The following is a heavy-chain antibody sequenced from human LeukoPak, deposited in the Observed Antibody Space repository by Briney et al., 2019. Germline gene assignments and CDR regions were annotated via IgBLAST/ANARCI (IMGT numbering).Heavy chain of an antibody. CDR1: GVSISSYY. D-gene: IGHD6-13*01. J-gene: IGHJ6*02. Sequence: SETLSLTCTVSGVSISSYYWSWIRQPPGKGLEWIGYIYYSGSTNYNPSLKSRVTISVDTSKNQFSLKLSSVTAADTAVYYCARDGGYSSSWYRYYYYGMDVWGQGTTVTVSS. V-gene: IGHV4-59*01. CDR3: ARDGGYSSSWYRYYYYGMDV. CDR2: IYYSGST.